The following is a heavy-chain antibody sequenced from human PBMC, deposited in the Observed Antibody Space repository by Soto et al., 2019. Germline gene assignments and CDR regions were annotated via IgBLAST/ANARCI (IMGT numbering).Heavy chain of an antibody. V-gene: IGHV1-3*05. CDR3: ARRSGWYPTSDY. J-gene: IGHJ4*02. Sequence: QVQLVQSGAEEKKPGASVKVSCKASGYTFTSYAMHWVRQAPGQRLEWMGWINAGNGNTKYSQKFQGRVTITRDTSASTAYTELRSLRFEDTAVYYCARRSGWYPTSDYWGQGTLVTVSS. CDR2: INAGNGNT. D-gene: IGHD6-19*01. CDR1: GYTFTSYA.